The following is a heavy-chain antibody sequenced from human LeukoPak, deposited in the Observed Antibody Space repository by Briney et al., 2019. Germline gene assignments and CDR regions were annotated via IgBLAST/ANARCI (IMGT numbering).Heavy chain of an antibody. D-gene: IGHD5-12*01. V-gene: IGHV3-21*01. CDR1: GFTFSSYS. CDR2: ISSSSSYI. J-gene: IGHJ5*02. CDR3: ARVKFVDIVATTSLYNWFDP. Sequence: GSLRLSCAASGFTFSSYSMNWVRQAPGKGLEWVSSISSSSSYIYYADSVKGRFTISRDNAKNSLYLQMNSLRAEDTAVYYCARVKFVDIVATTSLYNWFDPWGQGTLVTVSS.